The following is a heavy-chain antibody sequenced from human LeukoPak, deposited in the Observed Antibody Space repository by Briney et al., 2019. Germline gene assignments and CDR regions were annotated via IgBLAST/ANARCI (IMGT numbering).Heavy chain of an antibody. Sequence: PGGSLRLSCAASGFTFSRSWMHWVRQAPGKGLVWVSRINDDGSTTSYADSVKGRFTISRDNSKNTLYLQMNSLRAEDTAVYYCAREGVTMVRGVPEYYYYYMDVWGKGTTVTISS. D-gene: IGHD3-10*01. CDR2: INDDGSTT. V-gene: IGHV3-74*01. J-gene: IGHJ6*03. CDR1: GFTFSRSW. CDR3: AREGVTMVRGVPEYYYYYMDV.